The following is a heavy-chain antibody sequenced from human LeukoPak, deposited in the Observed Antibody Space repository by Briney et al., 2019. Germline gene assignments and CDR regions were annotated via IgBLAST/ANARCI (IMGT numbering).Heavy chain of an antibody. V-gene: IGHV3-21*01. CDR2: ITSSSAYI. J-gene: IGHJ4*02. Sequence: GGSLRLSCEASGFTFSNFNMNWVRQAPGKGLEWLSSITSSSAYIHYADSVQGRFTVSRDNAGNTLFLQMNNLRTDDTAIYYCARRTAIATAGTLLYYFDYWGLGTVVIVSS. CDR1: GFTFSNFN. D-gene: IGHD6-13*01. CDR3: ARRTAIATAGTLLYYFDY.